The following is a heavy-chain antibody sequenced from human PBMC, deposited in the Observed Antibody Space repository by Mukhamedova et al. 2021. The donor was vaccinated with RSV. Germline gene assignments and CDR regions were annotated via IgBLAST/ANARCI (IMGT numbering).Heavy chain of an antibody. Sequence: DSVKGRFTISRDNAKNSLYLQMNSLRAEDTAMYYCARVAGYCSSTSCYRSYWYFDLWGRGTLVTVPS. D-gene: IGHD2-2*02. CDR3: ARVAGYCSSTSCYRSYWYFDL. J-gene: IGHJ2*01. V-gene: IGHV3-7*01.